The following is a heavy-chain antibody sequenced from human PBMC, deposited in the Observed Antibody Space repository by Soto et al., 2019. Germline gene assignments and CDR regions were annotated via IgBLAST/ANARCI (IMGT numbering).Heavy chain of an antibody. Sequence: QINLKESGPALVKPTQTLTLTCTFSGFSLTTSGVGVGWIRQPPGKALEWLALIYWDDDKRYCPSLRSRLTITKDTSRNQVVLTMTNMDPVDTATYFCAHRLTLNTDWNYGRFDYWGQGALVTVSS. CDR1: GFSLTTSGVG. D-gene: IGHD1-7*01. CDR2: IYWDDDK. V-gene: IGHV2-5*02. J-gene: IGHJ4*02. CDR3: AHRLTLNTDWNYGRFDY.